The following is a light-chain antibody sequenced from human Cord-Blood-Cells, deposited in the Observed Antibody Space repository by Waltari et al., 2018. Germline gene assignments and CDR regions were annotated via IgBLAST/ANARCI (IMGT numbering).Light chain of an antibody. J-gene: IGLJ1*01. CDR2: EVS. Sequence: QSALTQPASVSGSPGQSITISCTGTSSDVGGYNYVSLYQQPPGKAPKLMIYEVSKRPSGVAKCFADSTAGNTASLTISVLQAEDEADYYCSSYTSSSPLYVFGTGTKVTVL. CDR3: SSYTSSSPLYV. CDR1: SSDVGGYNY. V-gene: IGLV2-14*01.